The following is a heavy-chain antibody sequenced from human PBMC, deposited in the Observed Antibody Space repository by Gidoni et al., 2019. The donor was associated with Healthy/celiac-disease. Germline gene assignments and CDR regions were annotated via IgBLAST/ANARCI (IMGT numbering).Heavy chain of an antibody. J-gene: IGHJ4*02. Sequence: EVQLLESGGGLVQPGGSLRLSCAASGFTFSSYAMSWVRQAPGKGLEWVSAISGSGGSTYYADSVKGRFTISKDNSKNTLYLQMNSLRAEDTAVYYCAIGAIYYGSGSHDYWGQGTLVTVSS. V-gene: IGHV3-23*01. D-gene: IGHD3-10*01. CDR1: GFTFSSYA. CDR3: AIGAIYYGSGSHDY. CDR2: ISGSGGST.